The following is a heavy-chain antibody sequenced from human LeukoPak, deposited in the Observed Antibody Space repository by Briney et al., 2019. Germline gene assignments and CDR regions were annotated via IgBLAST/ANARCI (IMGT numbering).Heavy chain of an antibody. CDR2: IYYSGDT. J-gene: IGHJ5*02. CDR3: VRGPYGASISKWFDP. CDR1: GDSVSSFY. Sequence: SETLSLTCTVSGDSVSSFYWSWIRQPPGKGLEWIGYIYYSGDTAYNPSLRSRVTLSVDTSKNQFSLQLRPVTTADTAVYYCVRGPYGASISKWFDPWGQGTQVIVSP. D-gene: IGHD4/OR15-4a*01. V-gene: IGHV4-59*02.